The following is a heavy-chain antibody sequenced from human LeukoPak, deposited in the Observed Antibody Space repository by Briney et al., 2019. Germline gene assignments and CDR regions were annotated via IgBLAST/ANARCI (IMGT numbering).Heavy chain of an antibody. J-gene: IGHJ4*02. CDR1: GFTFSSYS. CDR3: ARDQGLLVVAGRFGY. V-gene: IGHV3-21*01. Sequence: GGSLRLSCAASGFTFSSYSMNGVRQAPGEGLEWVSSISSSNSYIYNADSVKGRSTISRDNAKNSLYLQMNSLRAEDTAVYYCARDQGLLVVAGRFGYWGQGTPVTVSS. CDR2: ISSSNSYI. D-gene: IGHD6-19*01.